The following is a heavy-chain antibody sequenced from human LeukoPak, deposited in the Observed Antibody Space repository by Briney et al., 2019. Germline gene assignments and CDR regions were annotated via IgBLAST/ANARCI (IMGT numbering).Heavy chain of an antibody. D-gene: IGHD3-22*01. V-gene: IGHV4-34*01. CDR2: INHSGST. J-gene: IGHJ4*02. CDR1: GGSSSGYY. Sequence: SETLSLTCAVYGGSSSGYYWSWIRQPPGKGLEWIGEINHSGSTNYNPSLKSRVTISVDTSKNQFSLKLSSVTPADTAVYYCARQDSGYIDYWGQGTLVTVSS. CDR3: ARQDSGYIDY.